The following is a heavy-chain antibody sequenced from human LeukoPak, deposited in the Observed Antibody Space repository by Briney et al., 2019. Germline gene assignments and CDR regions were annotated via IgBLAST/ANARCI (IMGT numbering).Heavy chain of an antibody. D-gene: IGHD6-13*01. Sequence: SETLSLTCAVYGGSFRGYYWSWLRHPPGKGREWLGEINHSGSTNYNPSLKSQDTISVDTSKKQCSLKLSSVTAADTAVYDCAIAGAADGTLNDYWGQGTLVTVSS. J-gene: IGHJ4*02. CDR3: AIAGAADGTLNDY. CDR1: GGSFRGYY. V-gene: IGHV4-34*01. CDR2: INHSGST.